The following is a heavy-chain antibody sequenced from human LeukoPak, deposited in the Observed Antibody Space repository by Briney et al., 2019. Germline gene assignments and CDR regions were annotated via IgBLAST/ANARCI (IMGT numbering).Heavy chain of an antibody. CDR1: RFSAAGSY. Sequence: RSLAGSPATSRFSAAGSYINSASQAPGKETERVAAIRSRARGATTEYATSAKGRFTISRDDSKGIAYLQMNNLTTYDTSVYYCTGSGGLCSCFSCFFHWGQGAPVTVSS. CDR3: TGSGGLCSCFSCFFH. J-gene: IGHJ4*02. V-gene: IGHV3-49*04. D-gene: IGHD2-15*01. CDR2: IRSRARGATT.